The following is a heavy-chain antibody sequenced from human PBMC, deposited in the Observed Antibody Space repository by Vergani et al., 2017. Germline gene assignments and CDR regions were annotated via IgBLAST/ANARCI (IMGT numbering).Heavy chain of an antibody. J-gene: IGHJ5*02. Sequence: QVQLVQSGAEVKKPGASVKVSCKASGYTFTSYGISWVRQAPGQGLEWMGWISAYNGNTNYAQKLQGRVTMTTDTSTSTAYMELRCLRSDDTAVYYCAIDPKRVANCSSTSCSYGDSGNWLDHWGQGTLVTVSS. V-gene: IGHV1-18*01. CDR1: GYTFTSYG. D-gene: IGHD2-2*01. CDR3: AIDPKRVANCSSTSCSYGDSGNWLDH. CDR2: ISAYNGNT.